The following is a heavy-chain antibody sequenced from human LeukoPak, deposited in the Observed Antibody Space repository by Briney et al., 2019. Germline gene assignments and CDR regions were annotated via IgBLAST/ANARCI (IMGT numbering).Heavy chain of an antibody. CDR2: IIPMFGTA. J-gene: IGHJ5*02. CDR1: GGTFSNYA. Sequence: ASVKVSCKASGGTFSNYAISWVRQAPGQGLEWLGGIIPMFGTAKYAQKFQGRVTITTDESTTTAYMELISLRFEDTAAYYCLRRQALRGRHRAFDPWGQGTLVTVTS. D-gene: IGHD6-25*01. CDR3: LRRQALRGRHRAFDP. V-gene: IGHV1-69*05.